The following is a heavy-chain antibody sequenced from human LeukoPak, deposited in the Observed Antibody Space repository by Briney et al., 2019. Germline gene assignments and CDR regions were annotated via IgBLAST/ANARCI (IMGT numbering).Heavy chain of an antibody. J-gene: IGHJ4*02. V-gene: IGHV3-21*01. CDR1: GFTFSSYS. CDR3: ARVTSSWEYYFDY. D-gene: IGHD2-2*01. CDR2: ISSSSSYI. Sequence: PGGSLRLSCAASGFTFSSYSMKWVRQAPGKGLEWVSSISSSSSYIYYADSVKGRFTISRDNAKNSLYLQMNSLRAEDTAVYYCARVTSSWEYYFDYWGQGTLVTVSS.